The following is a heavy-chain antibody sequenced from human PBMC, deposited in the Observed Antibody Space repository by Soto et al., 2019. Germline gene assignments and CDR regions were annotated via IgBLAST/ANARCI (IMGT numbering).Heavy chain of an antibody. Sequence: QVQLVESGGGVVQPGRSLRLSCAASGFTFSSYGMHWVRQAPGKGLEWVAVIWYDGSNKYYADSVKGRFTISRDNSKNTLYLQMNSLRAEDTAVYYCARDNVLYDILTGYAFDIWGQGTMVTVSS. CDR1: GFTFSSYG. CDR2: IWYDGSNK. CDR3: ARDNVLYDILTGYAFDI. J-gene: IGHJ3*02. V-gene: IGHV3-33*01. D-gene: IGHD3-9*01.